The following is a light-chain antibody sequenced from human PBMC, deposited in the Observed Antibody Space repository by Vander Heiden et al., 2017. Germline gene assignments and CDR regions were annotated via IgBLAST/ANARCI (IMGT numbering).Light chain of an antibody. J-gene: IGKJ2*01. Sequence: IQIPQSPSTLSASVGDRVTITCRASQTINSWLAWYQQKPGKAPKLLIYTASSRENRVSSRFSGSGYGTEFTLAISSLQPDDFATYYCQQYYSFPNTFGQGTKLEI. CDR3: QQYYSFPNT. CDR2: TAS. CDR1: QTINSW. V-gene: IGKV1-5*03.